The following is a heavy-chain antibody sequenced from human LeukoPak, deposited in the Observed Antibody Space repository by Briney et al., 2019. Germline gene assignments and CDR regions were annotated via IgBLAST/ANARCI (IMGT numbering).Heavy chain of an antibody. D-gene: IGHD3-9*01. CDR1: GYTFTGYY. CDR2: INPNSGGT. V-gene: IGHV1-2*02. Sequence: GASVKVSCKASGYTFTGYYMHWVRQAPGQGLEWMGWINPNSGGTNYAQKFQGRVTMTRDTSNSTAYMELSRLRSDDTAVYYCARGYAILRYFDWLPQHIDYWGQGTLVTVSS. CDR3: ARGYAILRYFDWLPQHIDY. J-gene: IGHJ4*02.